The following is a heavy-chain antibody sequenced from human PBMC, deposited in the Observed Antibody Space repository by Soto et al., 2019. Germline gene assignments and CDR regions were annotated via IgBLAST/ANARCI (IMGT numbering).Heavy chain of an antibody. Sequence: PWETLSLTCAVYGGSFSAYYWTWIRQPPGKGLEWIGEINHTGSANYNPSLKSRVTISVDTSKNQFSLKLSSVTAADTAVYYCARVREYCSSTSCYGRWFDPWGQGNLVTVSS. CDR3: ARVREYCSSTSCYGRWFDP. D-gene: IGHD2-2*01. J-gene: IGHJ5*02. CDR2: INHTGSA. V-gene: IGHV4-34*01. CDR1: GGSFSAYY.